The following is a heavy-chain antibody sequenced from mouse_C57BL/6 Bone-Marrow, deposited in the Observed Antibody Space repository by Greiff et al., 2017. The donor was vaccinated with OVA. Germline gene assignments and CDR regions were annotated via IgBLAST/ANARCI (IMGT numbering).Heavy chain of an antibody. CDR1: GYTFTDYN. CDR2: INPNNSGT. D-gene: IGHD2-3*01. CDR3: ARRWSAWFAY. J-gene: IGHJ3*01. Sequence: VQLQQSGPELVKPGASVKIPCKASGYTFTDYNMDWVKQSHGKSLEWIGDINPNNSGTIYNQKFKGKATLTVDKSSSTAYMELRSLTSEDTAVYYCARRWSAWFAYWGQGTLVTVSA. V-gene: IGHV1-18*01.